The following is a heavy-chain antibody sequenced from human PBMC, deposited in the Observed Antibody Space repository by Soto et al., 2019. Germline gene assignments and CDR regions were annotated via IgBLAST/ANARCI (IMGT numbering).Heavy chain of an antibody. D-gene: IGHD1-1*01. Sequence: GGSLRLSCAASGFMLRSYWMHWVRQAPGKGLVWVSRINRDGTSTSYADSVKGRFTISRDKATDTLYLQMNSLRVDDTAVYYCATRTTDTLLDTLDIWGQGTMVTVSS. J-gene: IGHJ3*02. V-gene: IGHV3-74*01. CDR3: ATRTTDTLLDTLDI. CDR2: INRDGTST. CDR1: GFMLRSYW.